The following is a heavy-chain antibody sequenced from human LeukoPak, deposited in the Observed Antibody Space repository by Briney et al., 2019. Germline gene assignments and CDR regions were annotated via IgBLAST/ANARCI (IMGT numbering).Heavy chain of an antibody. J-gene: IGHJ3*02. CDR3: AKDRASIAVAGISAFDI. CDR2: ISGSGCIT. V-gene: IGHV3-23*01. CDR1: GFTFNIYD. Sequence: PGGPLRLSCAASGFTFNIYDMMWVRQAPGKGVEWVSGISGSGCITYYADSVKRPFTISRDNSKNTLYLQMNSLRAEDTAVYYCAKDRASIAVAGISAFDISGQGTIFTVSS. D-gene: IGHD6-19*01.